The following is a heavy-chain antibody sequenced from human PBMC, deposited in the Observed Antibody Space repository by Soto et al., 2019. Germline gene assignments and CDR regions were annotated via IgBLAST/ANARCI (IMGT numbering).Heavy chain of an antibody. Sequence: ASVKVSCKASGFTFTSYGISWVRQAPGQGLEWMAWISIYNDNTKYAQKFQGRITMTTDTSTSTAYMELRSLRSDDTAVYYCARETYYFGSGTYDDGMDVWGQGTTVTVSS. CDR3: ARETYYFGSGTYDDGMDV. J-gene: IGHJ6*02. CDR1: GFTFTSYG. V-gene: IGHV1-18*04. CDR2: ISIYNDNT. D-gene: IGHD3-10*01.